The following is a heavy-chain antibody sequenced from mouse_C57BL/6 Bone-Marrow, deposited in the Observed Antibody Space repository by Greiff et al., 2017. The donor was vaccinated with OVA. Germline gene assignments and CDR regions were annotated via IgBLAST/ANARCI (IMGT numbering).Heavy chain of an antibody. D-gene: IGHD2-1*01. CDR3: ARGYGNPWYFDV. CDR2: IHPNSGST. V-gene: IGHV1-64*01. CDR1: GYTFTSYW. J-gene: IGHJ1*03. Sequence: QVQLQQPGAELVKPGASVKLSCKASGYTFTSYWMHWVKQRPGQGLEWIGMIHPNSGSTNYNEKFKSKATLTVDKSSSTAYMQLSSLTSEDSAVYDCARGYGNPWYFDVWGTGTTVTVSS.